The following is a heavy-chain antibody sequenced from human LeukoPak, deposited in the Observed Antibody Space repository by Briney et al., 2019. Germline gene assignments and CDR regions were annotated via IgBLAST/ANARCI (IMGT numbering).Heavy chain of an antibody. Sequence: PGRSLSLSCAASGFTFSSYAMHWVRQAAGRGLEWVAVISYDGSNKYYADSVKGRFTISRDNSKNTLYLQMNSLRAEDTAVYYCARDSAAGFDYWGQGTLVTVSS. CDR1: GFTFSSYA. V-gene: IGHV3-30-3*01. CDR2: ISYDGSNK. J-gene: IGHJ4*02. D-gene: IGHD6-13*01. CDR3: ARDSAAGFDY.